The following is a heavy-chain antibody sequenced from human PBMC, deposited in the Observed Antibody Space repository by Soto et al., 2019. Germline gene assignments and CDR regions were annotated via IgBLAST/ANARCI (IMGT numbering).Heavy chain of an antibody. CDR2: ISGGGDAT. V-gene: IGHV3-23*01. CDR1: GFTFSEFA. J-gene: IGHJ2*01. D-gene: IGHD1-26*01. CDR3: VKKIAGTTTSGAYWTFDL. Sequence: EVQLLESGGGLVQPGGSLTLSCAASGFTFSEFAMNWVRQAPGKGLEWVSGISGGGDATLYADSVKGRFTISRVQSKNTVYLQMSGLRADDTAVYYCVKKIAGTTTSGAYWTFDLWGRGTLVTVSS.